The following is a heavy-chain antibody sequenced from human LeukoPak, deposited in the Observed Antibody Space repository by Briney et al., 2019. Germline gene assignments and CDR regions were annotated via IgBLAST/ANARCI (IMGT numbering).Heavy chain of an antibody. Sequence: SETLSHTCTVSGGSISSYYWSWIRQPPGKGLEWIGYIYYSGSTNYNPSLKSRVTISVDTSKNQFSLKLSSVTAADTAVYYCAGTTSGWYGGGDYWGQGTLVTVSS. CDR2: IYYSGST. V-gene: IGHV4-59*08. CDR3: AGTTSGWYGGGDY. CDR1: GGSISSYY. D-gene: IGHD6-19*01. J-gene: IGHJ4*02.